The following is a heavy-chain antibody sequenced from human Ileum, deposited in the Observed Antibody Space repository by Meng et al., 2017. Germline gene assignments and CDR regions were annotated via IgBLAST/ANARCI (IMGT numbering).Heavy chain of an antibody. J-gene: IGHJ5*02. CDR2: ITGGGEYT. CDR3: AKADWIVVSWFDP. CDR1: GFTFSHFA. D-gene: IGHD2-15*01. V-gene: IGHV3-23*04. Sequence: VQVVGSGGGLGQSWGSLRLSCAASGFTFSHFAMGWVRLAPGKGLEWVALITGGGEYTYHAESVRGRFTISRDNVKNTLDLQMDSLRAEDTALYYCAKADWIVVSWFDPWGQGILVTVSS.